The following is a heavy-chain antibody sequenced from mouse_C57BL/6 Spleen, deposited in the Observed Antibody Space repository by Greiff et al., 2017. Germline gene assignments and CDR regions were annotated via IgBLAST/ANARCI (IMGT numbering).Heavy chain of an antibody. D-gene: IGHD2-4*01. CDR1: GYAFSSSW. Sequence: VQLQQSGPELVKPGASVKISCKASGYAFSSSWMNWVKQRPGKGLEWIGRIYPGDGDTNYNGKFKGKATLTADKTSSTAYMQLSSLTSEDSAVYFCARGDYGGYWGQGTTLTVSS. CDR3: ARGDYGGY. J-gene: IGHJ2*01. V-gene: IGHV1-82*01. CDR2: IYPGDGDT.